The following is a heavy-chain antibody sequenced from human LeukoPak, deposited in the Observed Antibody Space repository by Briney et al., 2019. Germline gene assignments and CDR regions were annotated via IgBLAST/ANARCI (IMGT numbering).Heavy chain of an antibody. J-gene: IGHJ4*02. Sequence: GRSLRLSCAASGFTFSSYAMHWARQAPGKGLEWVAVISYDGSNKYYADSVKGRFTISRDNSKNTLYLQMNSLRAEDTAVYYCAREGGVQMATKRPFDYWGQGTLVTVSS. CDR2: ISYDGSNK. CDR3: AREGGVQMATKRPFDY. D-gene: IGHD5-24*01. V-gene: IGHV3-30*04. CDR1: GFTFSSYA.